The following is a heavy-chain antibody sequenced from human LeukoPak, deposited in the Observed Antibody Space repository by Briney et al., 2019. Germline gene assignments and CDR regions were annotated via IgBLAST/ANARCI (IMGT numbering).Heavy chain of an antibody. Sequence: GGSLRLSCAASGFTFSYYGMSWVRQAPGKGLEWVSSISGSDDATYYADSVKGRFTISRDSSKNTLYLQMNSLRAEDTAVYYCARITMVRGYFASPFDYWGQGTLVTVSS. CDR1: GFTFSYYG. V-gene: IGHV3-23*01. D-gene: IGHD3-10*01. CDR2: ISGSDDAT. J-gene: IGHJ4*02. CDR3: ARITMVRGYFASPFDY.